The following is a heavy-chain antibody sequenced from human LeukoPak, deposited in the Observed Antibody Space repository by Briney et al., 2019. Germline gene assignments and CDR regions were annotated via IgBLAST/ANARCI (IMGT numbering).Heavy chain of an antibody. CDR1: GFTFSNVW. Sequence: PGESLRLSCAASGFTFSNVWMSWVRQVPGKGLEWVSAISGSGGSTYYADSVKGRFTISRDNSKNTLYLQMNSLRAEDTAVYYCARGRYFDWLPPTYFDYWGQGTLVTVSS. CDR2: ISGSGGST. V-gene: IGHV3-23*01. J-gene: IGHJ4*02. CDR3: ARGRYFDWLPPTYFDY. D-gene: IGHD3-9*01.